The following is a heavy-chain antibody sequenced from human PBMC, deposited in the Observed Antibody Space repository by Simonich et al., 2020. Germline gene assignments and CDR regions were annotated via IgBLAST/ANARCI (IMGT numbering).Heavy chain of an antibody. J-gene: IGHJ3*02. CDR3: ARGKGWKNAFDI. Sequence: QVQLQQWGAGLLKPSETLSLTCAVYGGSFSVYYWSWIRQPPGKGREWIGEINHSGSTNYNPSLKSRVTISVDTSKNQFSLKLSSVTAADTAVYYCARGKGWKNAFDIWGQGTMVTVSS. V-gene: IGHV4-34*01. D-gene: IGHD1-1*01. CDR2: INHSGST. CDR1: GGSFSVYY.